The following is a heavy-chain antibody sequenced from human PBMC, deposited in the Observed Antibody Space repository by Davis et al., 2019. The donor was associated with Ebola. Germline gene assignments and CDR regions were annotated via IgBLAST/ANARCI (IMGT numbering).Heavy chain of an antibody. V-gene: IGHV4-38-2*02. CDR3: ARRSGAVGD. CDR1: GYSISSGYY. CDR2: IYHSGNT. D-gene: IGHD1-26*01. J-gene: IGHJ4*02. Sequence: GSLRLSCTVSGYSISSGYYWGWIRQPPGKGLEWIGSIYHSGNTYYNPSLKSRVTISVDTSKNQFSLKLSSVTAADTAVYYCARRSGAVGDWGQGTLVTVSS.